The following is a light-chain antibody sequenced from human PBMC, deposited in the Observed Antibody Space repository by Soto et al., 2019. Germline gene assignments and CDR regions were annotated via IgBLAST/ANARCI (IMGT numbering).Light chain of an antibody. CDR2: TAS. J-gene: IGKJ4*01. Sequence: DTQMTQSPSSVSASVGDRVTITCRASQDISSWLAWYQQKPGKAPKLLIYTASSLQSGVPSRFSGSGFGTEFTLTISSLQPEDFVTYYCQQANSFPLTFGGGTKVDIK. CDR1: QDISSW. CDR3: QQANSFPLT. V-gene: IGKV1D-12*01.